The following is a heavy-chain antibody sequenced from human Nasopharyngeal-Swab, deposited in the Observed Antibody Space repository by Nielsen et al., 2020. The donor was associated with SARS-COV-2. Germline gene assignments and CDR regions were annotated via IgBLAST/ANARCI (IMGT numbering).Heavy chain of an antibody. Sequence: SETLSLTCTVSGGSITNNFWGWIRQPPGKGLEWIGYIYYNGITSYAPSLRSRVTMSVDTSKNQFSLNLSSVTAADTAVYYCARHESWWLVRGFRFDDWGQGTLVTVSS. CDR2: IYYNGIT. CDR3: ARHESWWLVRGFRFDD. J-gene: IGHJ4*02. CDR1: GGSITNNF. D-gene: IGHD6-19*01. V-gene: IGHV4-59*08.